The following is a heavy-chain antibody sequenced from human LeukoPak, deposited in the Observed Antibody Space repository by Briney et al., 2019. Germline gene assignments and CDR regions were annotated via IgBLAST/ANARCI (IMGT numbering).Heavy chain of an antibody. D-gene: IGHD3-10*01. J-gene: IGHJ3*02. V-gene: IGHV1-69*04. CDR3: AREEGGISPDAFDI. CDR2: IIPILGIA. Sequence: SVKVSCKASGGTFTSYAISWVRQAPGQGLEWMGRIIPILGIANYAQKFQGRVTITADKSTSTAYMELSSLRSEDTSVYYCAREEGGISPDAFDIWGQGTMVTVSS. CDR1: GGTFTSYA.